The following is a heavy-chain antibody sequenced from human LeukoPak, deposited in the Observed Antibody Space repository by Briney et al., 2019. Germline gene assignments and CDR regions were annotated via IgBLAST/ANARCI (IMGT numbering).Heavy chain of an antibody. J-gene: IGHJ2*01. Sequence: GGSLRLSCAASGFTVSRNFLSWVRQAPGRGLEWVSVIYSDGSGGNTYYADSVKGLFTISRDNSKNTVYLQMNSLRAEDTAVYYCARDPDDYYDNFDLWGRGTLVIVSS. D-gene: IGHD3-22*01. CDR2: IYSDGSGGNT. V-gene: IGHV3-53*01. CDR3: ARDPDDYYDNFDL. CDR1: GFTVSRNF.